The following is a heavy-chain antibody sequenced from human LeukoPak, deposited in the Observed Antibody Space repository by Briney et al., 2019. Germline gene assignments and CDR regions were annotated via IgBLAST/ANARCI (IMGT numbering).Heavy chain of an antibody. Sequence: ASVKVSCKASGYTFTSYGISWVRQAPGQGLEWMGWISAYNGNTNYAQKLQGRVTMTTDTSTSTAYMELRSLRSDDTAVYYCARDSPSTYSFGVVVVDYWGQGTLVTVSS. CDR1: GYTFTSYG. CDR3: ARDSPSTYSFGVVVVDY. D-gene: IGHD3-22*01. V-gene: IGHV1-18*01. CDR2: ISAYNGNT. J-gene: IGHJ4*02.